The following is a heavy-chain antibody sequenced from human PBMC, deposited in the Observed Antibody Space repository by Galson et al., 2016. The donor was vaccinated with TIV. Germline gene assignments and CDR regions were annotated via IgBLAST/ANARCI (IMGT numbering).Heavy chain of an antibody. Sequence: QSGAEVKKAGESLRISCKGSGYSFTNYWISWVRQMPGKGLEWMGKIDPSDSYTNYSPAFQGHVSISADKSINTAYLQWSSLKASDTAMYYCSISLGVPGSIKAGRRRAMDVWGQGTTVTVSS. CDR2: IDPSDSYT. J-gene: IGHJ6*02. CDR1: GYSFTNYW. V-gene: IGHV5-10-1*01. D-gene: IGHD2-2*02. CDR3: SISLGVPGSIKAGRRRAMDV.